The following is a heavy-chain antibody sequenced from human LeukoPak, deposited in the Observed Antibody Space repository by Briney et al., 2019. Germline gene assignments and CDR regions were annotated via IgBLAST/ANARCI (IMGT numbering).Heavy chain of an antibody. CDR2: IYYSGST. CDR3: AREIPGIAAAGTLGGSESVYYYYMDV. CDR1: GFTFSDYY. V-gene: IGHV4-38-2*02. J-gene: IGHJ6*03. D-gene: IGHD6-13*01. Sequence: GSLRLSCGASGFTFSDYYMSWIRQPPGKGLEWIGSIYYSGSTYYNPSLKSRVTISVDTSKNQFSLKLSSVTAADTAVYYCAREIPGIAAAGTLGGSESVYYYYMDVWGKGTTVTVSS.